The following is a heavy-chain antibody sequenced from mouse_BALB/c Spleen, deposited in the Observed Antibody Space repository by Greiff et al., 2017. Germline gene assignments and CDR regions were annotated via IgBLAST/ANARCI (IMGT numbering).Heavy chain of an antibody. Sequence: DVKLQESGPGLVKPSQSLSLTCSVTGYSITSGYYWNWIRQFPGNKLEWMGYISYDGSNNYNPSLKNRISITRDTSKNQFFLKLNSVTTEDTATYYCAREERVGAMDYWGQGTSVTVSS. CDR3: AREERVGAMDY. CDR1: GYSITSGYY. D-gene: IGHD1-1*02. V-gene: IGHV3-6*02. J-gene: IGHJ4*01. CDR2: ISYDGSN.